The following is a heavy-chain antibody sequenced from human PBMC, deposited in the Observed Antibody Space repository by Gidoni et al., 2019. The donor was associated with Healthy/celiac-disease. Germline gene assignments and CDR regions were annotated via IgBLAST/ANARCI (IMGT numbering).Heavy chain of an antibody. CDR2: IYHSGST. D-gene: IGHD1-26*01. CDR1: GGSISSSNW. Sequence: QVHLQGSGPGLVKPSGPLSLPCPAPGGSISSSNWWSWFRRPPGKGLEWIGEIYHSGSTNYNPSLKSRVNISVDKSKNQFSLKLGAVTAADTAVYYCARGYYWFDPWGQGTLVTVSS. V-gene: IGHV4-4*02. CDR3: ARGYYWFDP. J-gene: IGHJ5*02.